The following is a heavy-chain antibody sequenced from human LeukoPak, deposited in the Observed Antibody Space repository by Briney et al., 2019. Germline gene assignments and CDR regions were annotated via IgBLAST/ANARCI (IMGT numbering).Heavy chain of an antibody. CDR2: ISAYNGNT. Sequence: GASVKVSCKASGYTFTSYGISWVRQAPGQGLEWMGWISAYNGNTNYAQKLQGRVTMTTDTSTSTAYMELRSLRSGDTAVYYCARDRGAKLGSSWYDYWGQGTLVTVSS. CDR3: ARDRGAKLGSSWYDY. CDR1: GYTFTSYG. V-gene: IGHV1-18*01. J-gene: IGHJ4*02. D-gene: IGHD6-13*01.